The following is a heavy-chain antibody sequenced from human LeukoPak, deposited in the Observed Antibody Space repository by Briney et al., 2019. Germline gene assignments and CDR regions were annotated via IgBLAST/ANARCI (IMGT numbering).Heavy chain of an antibody. CDR1: GFTFSSHA. D-gene: IGHD3-10*01. J-gene: IGHJ4*02. V-gene: IGHV3-23*01. Sequence: GGSLRLSCAAHGFTFSSHAMSWVRQATGKGQEWDSAISGYGGRTYYADSVKGRFTISRDDSKNWLYLQMNSLRAADTAVYYCAKAITMVRGVDFDYWGQGTLVTVSS. CDR2: ISGYGGRT. CDR3: AKAITMVRGVDFDY.